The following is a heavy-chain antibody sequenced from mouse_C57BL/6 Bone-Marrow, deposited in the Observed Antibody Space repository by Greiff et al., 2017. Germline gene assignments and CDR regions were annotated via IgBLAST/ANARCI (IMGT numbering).Heavy chain of an antibody. D-gene: IGHD1-1*01. V-gene: IGHV1-7*01. CDR2: INPSSGYT. J-gene: IGHJ1*03. CDR1: GYTFTSYW. CDR3: ARGYYGSDWYFDV. Sequence: QVQLQQSGAELAKPGASVKLSCKASGYTFTSYWMHWVKQRPGQGLEWIGYINPSSGYTKYNQKFKDKATLTADKSSSTAYMQLSSLTYEVSAVYYCARGYYGSDWYFDVWGTGTTVTVSS.